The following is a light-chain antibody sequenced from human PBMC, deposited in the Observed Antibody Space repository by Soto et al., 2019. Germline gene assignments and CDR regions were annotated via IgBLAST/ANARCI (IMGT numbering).Light chain of an antibody. J-gene: IGKJ1*01. Sequence: EIVMTQSPATLSVSPGESATLSCRASQSVSNNLTWYQQKPGQPPRLLIYGASRRATGIPDRFSGSGSGADFTLTISRLEPEDFAVYYCQQYGSSRWTFGQGTKVDIK. CDR1: QSVSNN. V-gene: IGKV3-20*01. CDR3: QQYGSSRWT. CDR2: GAS.